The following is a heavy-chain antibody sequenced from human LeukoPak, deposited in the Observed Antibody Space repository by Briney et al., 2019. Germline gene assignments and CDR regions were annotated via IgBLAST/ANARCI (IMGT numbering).Heavy chain of an antibody. Sequence: KPSETLSLTCTVSGGSISSYYWSWIRQPPGKGLEWIGYIYYSGSTNYNPSLKSRVTISVDTSKNQFSLKLSSVTAADTAVYYCARTMVRGDAFDIWGQGTMVNVSS. CDR1: GGSISSYY. CDR3: ARTMVRGDAFDI. CDR2: IYYSGST. V-gene: IGHV4-59*01. D-gene: IGHD3-10*01. J-gene: IGHJ3*02.